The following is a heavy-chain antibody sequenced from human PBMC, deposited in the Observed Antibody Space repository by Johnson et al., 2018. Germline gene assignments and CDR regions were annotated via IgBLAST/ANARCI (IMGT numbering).Heavy chain of an antibody. CDR3: ADQGAPGHYLPAPGQRTLGPEKGGRRKAILPEETVTSVPWPKISKASWLLYSDWCLAQYYM. Sequence: VQLVESGAEVKKPGESLKISCKGSGYSFTSYWIGWVRQMPGKGLEWMGIIYPGDSDTRYSPSFQGQVTISADKSISTAYLQWSSLKASEGPTWPSADQGAPGHYLPAPGQRTLGPEKGGRRKAILPEETVTSVPWPKISKASWLLYSDWCLAQYYM. D-gene: IGHD4-17*01. J-gene: IGHJ6*03. CDR1: GYSFTSYW. CDR2: IYPGDSDT. V-gene: IGHV5-51*01.